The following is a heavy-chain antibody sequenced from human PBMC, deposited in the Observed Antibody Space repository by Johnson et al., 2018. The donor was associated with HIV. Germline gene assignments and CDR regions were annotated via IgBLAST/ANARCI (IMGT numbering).Heavy chain of an antibody. Sequence: VQLVESGGGLVQPGGSLRLSCAASGFTFSSYWMSWVRQAPGKVLEWVANIKQDESEKYYVDSVKGRFTISRDNAKNSLYLQLNSLRAEDTAVYYCARDASYGDYAFAIWGQGTMVTVSS. CDR2: IKQDESEK. CDR3: ARDASYGDYAFAI. D-gene: IGHD4-17*01. J-gene: IGHJ3*02. V-gene: IGHV3-7*01. CDR1: GFTFSSYW.